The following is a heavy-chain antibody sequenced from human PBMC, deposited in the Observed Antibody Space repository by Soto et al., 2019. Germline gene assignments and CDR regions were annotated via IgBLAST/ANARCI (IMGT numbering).Heavy chain of an antibody. CDR3: ARGPTTYYYDSSGYIYGNLDY. V-gene: IGHV3-30-3*01. Sequence: PGGSLRLSCAASGFTFSSYAMHWVRQAPGKGLEWVAVISYDGSNKYYADSVKGRFTISRDNSKNTLYLQMNSLRAEDTAVYYCARGPTTYYYDSSGYIYGNLDYWGQGTLVTVSS. CDR1: GFTFSSYA. J-gene: IGHJ4*02. D-gene: IGHD3-22*01. CDR2: ISYDGSNK.